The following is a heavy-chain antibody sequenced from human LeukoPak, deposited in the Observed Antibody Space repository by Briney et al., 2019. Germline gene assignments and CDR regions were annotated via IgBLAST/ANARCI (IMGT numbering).Heavy chain of an antibody. J-gene: IGHJ3*02. CDR2: VSWNSGSL. CDR3: VKELNDAFDI. Sequence: PGGCLRLSWSAAGFTFDEDAMDWVRQAPGEGLGWVSGVSWNSGSLGYADSVKGRFTISRDTAKNSLYLQMNRRRPEDTAFYYCVKELNDAFDIWGQGTMVTVSS. CDR1: GFTFDEDA. V-gene: IGHV3-9*01. D-gene: IGHD3-16*01.